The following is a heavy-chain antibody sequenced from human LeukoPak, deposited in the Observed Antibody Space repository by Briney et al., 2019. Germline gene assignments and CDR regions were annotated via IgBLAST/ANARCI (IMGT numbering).Heavy chain of an antibody. J-gene: IGHJ4*02. CDR1: GFTFSSYN. CDR2: INHSGST. Sequence: GSLRLSCVASGFTFSSYNMNWIRQPPGKGLEWIGEINHSGSTNYNASLKSRVTISVDTSRKQFSLKLSSVTAADSAMYYCAREPGWTIAARPFDYCGQGTLVTVSS. CDR3: AREPGWTIAARPFDY. D-gene: IGHD6-6*01. V-gene: IGHV4-34*01.